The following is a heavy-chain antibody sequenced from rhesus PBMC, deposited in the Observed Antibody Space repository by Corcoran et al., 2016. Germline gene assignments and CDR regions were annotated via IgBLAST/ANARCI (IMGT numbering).Heavy chain of an antibody. J-gene: IGHJ4*01. CDR1: GGSISSGYYY. CDR2: ITYSGST. V-gene: IGHV4-122*02. CDR3: ARGRGSSYVDY. Sequence: QVQLQESGPGLVKPSETLSLTCAVSGGSISSGYYYWSWIRQPPGKGLEWRGYITYSGSTSHNPSLKSRVTVSRDTSKNQFSLKLSSVTAADTAVYYCARGRGSSYVDYWGQGVLVTVSS. D-gene: IGHD4-29*01.